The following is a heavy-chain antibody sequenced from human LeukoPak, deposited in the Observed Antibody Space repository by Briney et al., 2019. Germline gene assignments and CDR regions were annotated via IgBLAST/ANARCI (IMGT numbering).Heavy chain of an antibody. CDR3: ARERGWGGLFRDALDI. Sequence: ASVKVSCKGSGYTFTNYAMHWVRQAPGQSLEWMGWINAGNGDTKYSQKFQGRVTITRDTSATTTYMKLSSLRSTDTAVYYCARERGWGGLFRDALDIWGQGTMVAVSS. CDR2: INAGNGDT. CDR1: GYTFTNYA. D-gene: IGHD3-16*01. V-gene: IGHV1-3*01. J-gene: IGHJ3*02.